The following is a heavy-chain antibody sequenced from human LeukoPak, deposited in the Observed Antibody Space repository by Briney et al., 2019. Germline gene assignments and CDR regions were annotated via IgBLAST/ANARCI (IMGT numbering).Heavy chain of an antibody. J-gene: IGHJ6*03. Sequence: GASVKVSCKASGGTFSSYAISWVRRAPGQGLEWMGGIIPIFGTANYAQKFQGRVTITADESTSTAYMELSSLRSEDTAVYYCARVGHYDILTGPPYYYYYMDVWGKGTTVTISS. CDR1: GGTFSSYA. D-gene: IGHD3-9*01. V-gene: IGHV1-69*01. CDR3: ARVGHYDILTGPPYYYYYMDV. CDR2: IIPIFGTA.